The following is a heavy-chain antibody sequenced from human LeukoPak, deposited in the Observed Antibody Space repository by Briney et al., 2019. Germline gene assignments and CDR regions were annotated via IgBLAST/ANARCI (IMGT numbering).Heavy chain of an antibody. J-gene: IGHJ6*03. V-gene: IGHV3-11*04. CDR3: ARESGYCSSTSCTTYYYMDV. CDR1: GFTFSDYY. CDR2: ISSSGSTI. D-gene: IGHD2-2*01. Sequence: GGSLRLSCAASGFTFSDYYMSWIRQAPGKGLEWVSYISSSGSTIYYADSVKGRFTISRDNAKNSLYLQMNSLRAEDTAVYYCARESGYCSSTSCTTYYYMDVWGNGTTVTVSS.